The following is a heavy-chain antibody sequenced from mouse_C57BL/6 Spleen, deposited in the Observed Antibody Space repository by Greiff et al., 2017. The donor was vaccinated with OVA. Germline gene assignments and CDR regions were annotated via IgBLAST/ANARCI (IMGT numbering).Heavy chain of an antibody. CDR2: IDPSDSYT. J-gene: IGHJ2*01. CDR1: GYTFTSYW. CDR3: ARSCEGGSGPYYFDY. V-gene: IGHV1-69*01. Sequence: VQLQQPGAELVMPGASVKLSCKASGYTFTSYWMHWVKQRPGQGLEWIGEIDPSDSYTNYNQKFKGKSTLTVDKSSSTAYMQLSSLTSEDSAVYYCARSCEGGSGPYYFDYWGQGTTLTVSS. D-gene: IGHD3-2*02.